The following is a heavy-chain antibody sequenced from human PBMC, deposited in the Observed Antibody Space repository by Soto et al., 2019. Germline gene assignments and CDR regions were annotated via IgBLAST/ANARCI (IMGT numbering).Heavy chain of an antibody. V-gene: IGHV3-64D*06. CDR3: ARVDHRGYFSVLTDF. J-gene: IGHJ4*02. CDR2: IISNGGKT. Sequence: GGSLRLSCSASGFTFSTYTMHWVRQAPGKGLEYVSSIISNGGKTYYADSVKGRFSISRDNSKNTVYLQMSSLTAADTAVYYCARVDHRGYFSVLTDFWGQGILVTVSS. CDR1: GFTFSTYT. D-gene: IGHD3-10*02.